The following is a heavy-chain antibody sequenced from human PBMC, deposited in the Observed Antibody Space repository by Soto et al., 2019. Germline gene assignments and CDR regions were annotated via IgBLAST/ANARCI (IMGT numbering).Heavy chain of an antibody. Sequence: EVQLVQSGAEVKKPGESLKISCKASGYDFTSYWIGWVRQKAGKGLEWMGMIYPGDSDTRDSPSFQGQVTISADKSTSSAYLQWSNLKASDTAMYYGARRRSSTAFDIWGQGTMVTVSS. J-gene: IGHJ3*02. CDR1: GYDFTSYW. D-gene: IGHD2-2*01. CDR3: ARRRSSTAFDI. CDR2: IYPGDSDT. V-gene: IGHV5-51*03.